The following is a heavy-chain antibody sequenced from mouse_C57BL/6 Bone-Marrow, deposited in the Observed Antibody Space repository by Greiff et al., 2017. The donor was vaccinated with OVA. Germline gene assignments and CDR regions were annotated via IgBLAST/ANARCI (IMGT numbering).Heavy chain of an antibody. CDR1: GYTFTSYW. CDR2: INPSSGYT. Sequence: VQLQQSGAELAKPGASVKLSCKASGYTFTSYWMHWVKQRPGQGLEWIGYINPSSGYTKYNQKFKDKATLTADKFSSTAYMQLSSLTYDDSAVYYCARSHYGNYFDYWGQGTTLTVSS. V-gene: IGHV1-7*01. CDR3: ARSHYGNYFDY. J-gene: IGHJ2*01. D-gene: IGHD2-1*01.